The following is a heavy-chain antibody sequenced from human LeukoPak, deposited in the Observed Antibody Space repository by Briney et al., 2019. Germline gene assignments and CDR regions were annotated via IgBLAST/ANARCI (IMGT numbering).Heavy chain of an antibody. J-gene: IGHJ4*02. V-gene: IGHV1-2*02. CDR1: GYTFTGYY. D-gene: IGHD3-22*01. CDR3: ARNDGSGYYYFDY. CDR2: INPNSGGT. Sequence: ASVKVSRKASGYTFTGYYMHWVRQAPGQGLEWMGWINPNSGGTNYAQKFQGRVTMTRDTSISTAYMELSRLRSDDTAVYYCARNDGSGYYYFDYWGQGTLVTVSS.